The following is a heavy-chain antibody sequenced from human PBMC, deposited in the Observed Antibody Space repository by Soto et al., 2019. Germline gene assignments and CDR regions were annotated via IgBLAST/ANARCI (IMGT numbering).Heavy chain of an antibody. J-gene: IGHJ3*02. V-gene: IGHV4-31*03. D-gene: IGHD2-15*01. CDR1: GGSISSGGYC. CDR3: ARDGGYCSGGSCPLGAFDI. CDR2: IYYSGST. Sequence: PSETLSLTCTVSGGSISSGGYCWSFIRQHPGKGLEWIGYIYYSGSTYYNPSLKSRVTISVDTSKNQFSLKLSSVTAADTAVYYCARDGGYCSGGSCPLGAFDIWGQGTMVTVSS.